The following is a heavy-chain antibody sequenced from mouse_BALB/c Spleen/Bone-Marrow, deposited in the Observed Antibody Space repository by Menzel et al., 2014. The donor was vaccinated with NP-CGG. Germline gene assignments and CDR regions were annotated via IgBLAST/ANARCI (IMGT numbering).Heavy chain of an antibody. V-gene: IGHV1-26*01. Sequence: DVQLVESGPELVKPGASMKISCKASGYSLAGYTTNWVKQSHGKNLEWVGLINPYNGGSSYNQKFKGKATLTVDKSSSTAYMELLSLTAEYSAVYCCAREGYGSSYGFAYWGQGTLVTVSA. CDR1: GYSLAGYT. J-gene: IGHJ3*01. D-gene: IGHD1-1*01. CDR2: INPYNGGS. CDR3: AREGYGSSYGFAY.